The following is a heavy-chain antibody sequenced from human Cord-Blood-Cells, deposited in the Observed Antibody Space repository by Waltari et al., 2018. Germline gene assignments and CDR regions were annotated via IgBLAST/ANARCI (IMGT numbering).Heavy chain of an antibody. V-gene: IGHV3-33*01. CDR1: GFTLSSYG. CDR3: AREVAYCGGDCYYYYYGMDV. Sequence: QVQLVESGGGVVQPGRSLRLSCAASGFTLSSYGIHWVRQAPGKWLEWVAVIWYDGSNKYYADSVKGRFTISRDNSKNTLYLQMNSLRAEDTAVYYCAREVAYCGGDCYYYYYGMDVWGQGTTVTVSS. CDR2: IWYDGSNK. D-gene: IGHD2-21*01. J-gene: IGHJ6*02.